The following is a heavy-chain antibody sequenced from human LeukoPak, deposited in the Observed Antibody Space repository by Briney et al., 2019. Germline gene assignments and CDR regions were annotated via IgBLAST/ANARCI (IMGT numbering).Heavy chain of an antibody. CDR1: GGSISSYY. CDR3: ARGNVDTAMATDY. CDR2: INHSGST. Sequence: PSETLSLTCTVSGGSISSYYWSWIRQPPGKGLEWIGEINHSGSTNYNPSLKSRVTISVDTSKNQFSLKLSSVTAADTAVYYCARGNVDTAMATDYWGQGTLVTVSS. J-gene: IGHJ4*02. V-gene: IGHV4-34*01. D-gene: IGHD5-18*01.